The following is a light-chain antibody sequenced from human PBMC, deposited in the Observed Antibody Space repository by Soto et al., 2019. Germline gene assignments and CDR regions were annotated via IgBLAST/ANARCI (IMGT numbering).Light chain of an antibody. V-gene: IGLV2-8*01. CDR1: SSDVGKYDY. J-gene: IGLJ1*01. CDR3: FSFTTTSTHV. CDR2: EVS. Sequence: QSALTQPPSASGSPGQSVTISCTGTSSDVGKYDYVSWFQHHPGKAPKLIIYEVSKRPSGVPDRFSGSKSGSTASLTVSGLQTEDEAEYFCFSFTTTSTHVFGTGTKVTVL.